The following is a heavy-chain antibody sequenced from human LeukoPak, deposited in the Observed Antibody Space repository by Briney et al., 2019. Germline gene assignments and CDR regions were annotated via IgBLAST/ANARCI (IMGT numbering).Heavy chain of an antibody. J-gene: IGHJ6*03. Sequence: SETLSLTCTVSGGSISSSSYYWSWIRQPPGKGLEWIGYIYYSGSTNYNPSLKSRVTISVDTSKNQFSLKLSSVTAADTAVYYCASAGQPRYYYYYMDVWGKGTTVTISS. CDR2: IYYSGST. CDR3: ASAGQPRYYYYYMDV. CDR1: GGSISSSSYY. V-gene: IGHV4-61*01. D-gene: IGHD6-6*01.